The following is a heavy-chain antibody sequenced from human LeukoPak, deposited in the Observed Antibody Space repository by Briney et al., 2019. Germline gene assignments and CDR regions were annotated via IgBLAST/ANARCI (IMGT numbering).Heavy chain of an antibody. CDR1: GFTFGDYA. Sequence: GGSLRLSCTASGFTFGDYAMTWVRQAPGKGLEWVGFIRSKIYGGTAEYAASVQGRFTISRDDSKGIAYLQMNSLKTEDTAVYYCTRDQTLYYWGQGTLVTVSS. CDR2: IRSKIYGGTA. J-gene: IGHJ4*02. CDR3: TRDQTLYY. V-gene: IGHV3-49*04.